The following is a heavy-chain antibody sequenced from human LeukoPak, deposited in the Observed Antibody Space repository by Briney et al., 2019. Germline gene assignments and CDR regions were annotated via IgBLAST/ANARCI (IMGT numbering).Heavy chain of an antibody. J-gene: IGHJ6*03. CDR3: ARGGEVASSGWYGYYYYYMDV. CDR1: GGTFSSYA. Sequence: EASVKVSCKASGGTFSSYAISWVRQAPGQGLEWMGGIIPIFGTANYAQKFQGRVTITADESTSTAYMELSSLRSEDTAVYYCARGGEVASSGWYGYYYYYMDVWGKGTTVTVSS. CDR2: IIPIFGTA. V-gene: IGHV1-69*13. D-gene: IGHD6-19*01.